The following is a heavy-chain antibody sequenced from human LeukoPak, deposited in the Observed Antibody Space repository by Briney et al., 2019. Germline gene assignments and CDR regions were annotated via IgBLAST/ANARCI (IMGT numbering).Heavy chain of an antibody. CDR2: FDPEDGET. D-gene: IGHD3-3*01. CDR3: ATDTIFGLVDAFDI. J-gene: IGHJ3*02. CDR1: GYTLTELS. V-gene: IGHV1-24*01. Sequence: ASVKVSCKVSGYTLTELSMHWVRQAPGQGLEWMGGFDPEDGETIYAQKFQGRVTMTEDTSTDTAYMELSSLRSEDTAVYYCATDTIFGLVDAFDIWGQGTMVTVSS.